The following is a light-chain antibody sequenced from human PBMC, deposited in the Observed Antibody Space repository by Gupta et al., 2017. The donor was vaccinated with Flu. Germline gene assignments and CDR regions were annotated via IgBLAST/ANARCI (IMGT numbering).Light chain of an antibody. Sequence: ILLTPSPATLSLSPGEIATLSCRASQSISSYLAWYQQKPGQAPRLLIYDASNRATGIPARFSGSGSGTDFTLTISSLEAEDVAVYYCQQRSNGPPYTFGQGTKLEIK. CDR1: QSISSY. CDR3: QQRSNGPPYT. CDR2: DAS. J-gene: IGKJ2*01. V-gene: IGKV3-11*01.